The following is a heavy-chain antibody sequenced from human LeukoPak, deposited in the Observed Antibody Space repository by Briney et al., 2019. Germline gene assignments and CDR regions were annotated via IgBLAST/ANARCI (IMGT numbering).Heavy chain of an antibody. V-gene: IGHV1-2*02. D-gene: IGHD2-2*01. CDR2: INPNSGGT. CDR3: ARAPSLGYCSSTSCHGAFDI. CDR1: GYTFTGYY. J-gene: IGHJ3*02. Sequence: ASVKVSCKASGYTFTGYYMHWVRRAPGQGLEWMGWINPNSGGTNYAQKFQGRVTMTRDTSISTAYMELSRLRSDDTAVYYCARAPSLGYCSSTSCHGAFDIWGQGTMVTVSS.